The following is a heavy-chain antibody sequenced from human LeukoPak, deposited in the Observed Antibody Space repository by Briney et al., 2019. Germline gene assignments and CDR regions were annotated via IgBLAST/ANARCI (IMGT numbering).Heavy chain of an antibody. CDR3: AKGSPYYDILTGLDY. J-gene: IGHJ4*02. V-gene: IGHV3-9*01. CDR2: ISWNSGSI. Sequence: GGSLRLSCAASGFTFDDYAMHWVRQAPGKGLEWVSGISWNSGSIGYADSVKGRFTISRDNAKNSLYLQMNSLRAEDTALYYCAKGSPYYDILTGLDYWGQGTLVTVSS. D-gene: IGHD3-9*01. CDR1: GFTFDDYA.